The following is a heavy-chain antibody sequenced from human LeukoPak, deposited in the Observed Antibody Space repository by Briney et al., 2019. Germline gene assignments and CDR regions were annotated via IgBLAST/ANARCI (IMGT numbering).Heavy chain of an antibody. J-gene: IGHJ6*03. D-gene: IGHD6-13*01. V-gene: IGHV4-61*02. Sequence: SETLSLTCTVSGGSISSGSYYWSWIRQPAGKGLEWIGRIYTSGSTNYNPSLKSRVTISVDTSKNQFSLKLSSVTAADTAVYYCARAVSWTDYYYMDVWGKGTTVTVSS. CDR2: IYTSGST. CDR1: GGSISSGSYY. CDR3: ARAVSWTDYYYMDV.